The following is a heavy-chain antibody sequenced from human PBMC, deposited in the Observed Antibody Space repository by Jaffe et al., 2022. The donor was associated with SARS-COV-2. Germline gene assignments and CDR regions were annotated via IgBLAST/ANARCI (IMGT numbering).Heavy chain of an antibody. CDR2: ISWNSGSI. Sequence: EVQLVESGGGLVQPGRSLRLSCAASGFTFDDYAMHWVRQAPGKGLEWVSGISWNSGSIGYADSVKGRFTISRDNAKNSLYLQMNSLRAEDTALYYCAKAGGLRLGELSSSYYFDYWGQGTLVTVSS. CDR3: AKAGGLRLGELSSSYYFDY. D-gene: IGHD3-16*02. V-gene: IGHV3-9*01. CDR1: GFTFDDYA. J-gene: IGHJ4*02.